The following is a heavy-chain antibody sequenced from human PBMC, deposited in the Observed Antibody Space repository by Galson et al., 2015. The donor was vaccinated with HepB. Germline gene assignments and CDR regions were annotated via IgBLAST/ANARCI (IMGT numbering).Heavy chain of an antibody. D-gene: IGHD4-17*01. CDR1: GGTFSSYA. J-gene: IGHJ6*03. V-gene: IGHV1-69*13. Sequence: SVKVSCKASGGTFSSYAISWVRQAPGQGLEWMGGIIPIFGTANYAQKFQGRVTITADESTSTAYMELSSLRSEDTAVYYCARDSLTHLYGRHYYYMDVWGKGTTVTVSS. CDR3: ARDSLTHLYGRHYYYMDV. CDR2: IIPIFGTA.